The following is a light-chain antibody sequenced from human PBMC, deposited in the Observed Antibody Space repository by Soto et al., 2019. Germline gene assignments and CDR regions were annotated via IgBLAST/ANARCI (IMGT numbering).Light chain of an antibody. CDR2: GAS. J-gene: IGKJ3*01. V-gene: IGKV3-15*01. CDR1: QSVSSN. CDR3: QLYTNWPPVT. Sequence: EIVMTQSPATLSVSPGERATLSCRASQSVSSNLAWYQQKPGQAPRLLIYGASTRATGIPARFSGSGSGTECTLSISSLQSEDFVVYDCQLYTNWPPVTFGPGTKVDIK.